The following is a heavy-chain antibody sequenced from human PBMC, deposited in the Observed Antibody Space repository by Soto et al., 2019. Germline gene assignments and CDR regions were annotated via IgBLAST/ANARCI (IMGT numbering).Heavy chain of an antibody. CDR2: INYVGTT. CDR3: ARARATIAAAAIFDC. Sequence: SETLSLTCAVSGGSLSNYYWSWIRQPPGKGLEWIADINYVGTTNYNPSLKSRLTISVDTSKNQFSLKLTSVTAADTAVYYCARARATIAAAAIFDCWGQGTLVTVSS. J-gene: IGHJ4*02. V-gene: IGHV4-59*12. CDR1: GGSLSNYY. D-gene: IGHD6-13*01.